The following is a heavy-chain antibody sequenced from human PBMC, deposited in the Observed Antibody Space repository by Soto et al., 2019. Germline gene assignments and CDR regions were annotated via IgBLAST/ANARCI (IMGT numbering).Heavy chain of an antibody. CDR2: TYYRSKWYN. CDR3: ARESPYDFWSGWRYGMDV. Sequence: PSQTLSLTCAISGDSVSSNSAAWNWIRQSASGGLEWLGRTYYRSKWYNDYAVSVKSRITVNPDTSKNQFSLQLNSVTPEDTAVYYCARESPYDFWSGWRYGMDVWGQGTTVTVSS. CDR1: GDSVSSNSAA. D-gene: IGHD3-3*01. V-gene: IGHV6-1*01. J-gene: IGHJ6*02.